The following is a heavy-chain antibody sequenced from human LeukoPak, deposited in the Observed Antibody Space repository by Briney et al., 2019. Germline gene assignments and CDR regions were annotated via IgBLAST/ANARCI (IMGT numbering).Heavy chain of an antibody. J-gene: IGHJ4*02. D-gene: IGHD7-27*01. CDR2: ISSSSSYI. Sequence: PGGSLRLSCAASGFTFSSYSMNWVRQAPGKGLEWVSSISSSSSYIYYADSVKGRFTISRDNAKNSLYLQMNSLRTEDTAAYYCARDICLGTSPVDYWGQGTLVTVSS. V-gene: IGHV3-21*01. CDR3: ARDICLGTSPVDY. CDR1: GFTFSSYS.